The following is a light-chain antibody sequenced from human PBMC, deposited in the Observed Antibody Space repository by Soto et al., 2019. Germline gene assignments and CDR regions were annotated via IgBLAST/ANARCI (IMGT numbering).Light chain of an antibody. CDR3: QQSFSTPT. V-gene: IGKV3-15*01. CDR1: QSISSN. CDR2: GAS. J-gene: IGKJ4*01. Sequence: EIVMTQSPATLSVSPGERATLSCRASQSISSNLAWYQQKPGQAPSLLIYGASARATGIPARFSGSGSGTEFTLTISSLQSEDFGTYYCQQSFSTPTFGGGTRVEIK.